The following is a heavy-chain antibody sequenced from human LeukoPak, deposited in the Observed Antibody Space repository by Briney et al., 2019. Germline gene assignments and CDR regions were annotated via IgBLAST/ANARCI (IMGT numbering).Heavy chain of an antibody. D-gene: IGHD5-18*01. V-gene: IGHV4-34*01. CDR3: ARGRYSYSNYCYGMDV. J-gene: IGHJ6*02. CDR1: GGSFSGYY. CDR2: INHSGST. Sequence: SETLSLTCAVYGGSFSGYYWSWIRQPPGKGLEWIGEINHSGSTNYNPSLKSRVTISVDTSKNQFSLKLSSVTAADTAVYYCARGRYSYSNYCYGMDVWGQGTTVTVSS.